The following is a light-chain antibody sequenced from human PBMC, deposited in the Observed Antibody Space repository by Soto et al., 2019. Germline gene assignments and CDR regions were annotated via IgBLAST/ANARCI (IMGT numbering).Light chain of an antibody. V-gene: IGKV3D-15*01. CDR1: QSVSRN. CDR3: QQYDNWPPLT. J-gene: IGKJ4*01. Sequence: EVLMTQSPATLSLSPGERATLSCRASQSVSRNLAWYQQRRGQAPRLLIYGASSRATGIPARFSGSGSGTEFTLTISSLQSEDVAVYYCQQYDNWPPLTFGGGTKVEIK. CDR2: GAS.